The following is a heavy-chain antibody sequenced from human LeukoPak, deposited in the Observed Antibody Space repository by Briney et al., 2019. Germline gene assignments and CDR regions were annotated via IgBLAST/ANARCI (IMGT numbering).Heavy chain of an antibody. J-gene: IGHJ4*02. D-gene: IGHD1-1*01. CDR2: ISNRGSST. Sequence: PGGSLRLSCAASGFXFSSYEINWVRQAPGEGLEWVSYISNRGSSTYYADSVKGRFTISRDNAKNSLYLQMNSLRAEDTAVYCCARGRSGWKTFDYWGQGILVTVSS. CDR3: ARGRSGWKTFDY. V-gene: IGHV3-48*03. CDR1: GFXFSSYE.